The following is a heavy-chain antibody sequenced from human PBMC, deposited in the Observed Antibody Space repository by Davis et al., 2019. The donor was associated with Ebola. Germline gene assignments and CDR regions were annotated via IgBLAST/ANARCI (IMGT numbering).Heavy chain of an antibody. V-gene: IGHV1-46*01. CDR3: ARDRSSWPLDY. CDR2: INPSGGST. J-gene: IGHJ4*02. CDR1: GYTFTSYY. Sequence: ASVKVSCKASGYTFTSYYMHWVRQAPGQGLEWMGIINPSGGSTSYAQKFQGRVTMTRDTSTSTVYMELSSLRSDDTAVYYCARDRSSWPLDYWGQGTLVTVSS. D-gene: IGHD6-13*01.